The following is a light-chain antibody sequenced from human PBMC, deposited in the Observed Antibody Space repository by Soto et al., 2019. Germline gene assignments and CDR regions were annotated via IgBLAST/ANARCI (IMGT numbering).Light chain of an antibody. J-gene: IGKJ2*01. CDR2: GAS. V-gene: IGKV1-39*01. CDR3: QQTYTSPRT. CDR1: QSVATS. Sequence: DVQLTQSPSSLSASVGDRVTITCRASQSVATSLNWYHQKPGKPPTLLIYGASILQDGVPSRFSGSGSGTDFTLTISSLQPEDFATYYCQQTYTSPRTFGQGSNLDIK.